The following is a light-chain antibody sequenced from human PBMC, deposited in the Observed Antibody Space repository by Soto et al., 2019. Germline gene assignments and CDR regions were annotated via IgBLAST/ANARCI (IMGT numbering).Light chain of an antibody. J-gene: IGLJ1*01. Sequence: QSALTQPASVSGSPGQSITISCTGTSSEVGGYTYVSWYQQRPGKDPKLIIFEVVNRPSGVSNRFSGSKSGNTASLTISGLQAEDVADYYCMSYTSSSTYVFGTGTKLTVL. CDR2: EVV. V-gene: IGLV2-14*01. CDR3: MSYTSSSTYV. CDR1: SSEVGGYTY.